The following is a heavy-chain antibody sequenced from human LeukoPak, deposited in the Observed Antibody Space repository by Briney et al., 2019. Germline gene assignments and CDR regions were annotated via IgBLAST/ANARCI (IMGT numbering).Heavy chain of an antibody. V-gene: IGHV7-4-1*02. J-gene: IGHJ4*02. CDR2: INTNTGNP. D-gene: IGHD3-9*01. CDR3: ARVPQLRYFDWLLSGTGPYYFDY. CDR1: GYTFTSYA. Sequence: ASVKVSCKASGYTFTSYAMNWVRQAPGQGLEWMGWINTNTGNPTYAQGFTGRFVFSLDTSVSTAYLQISSLKAEDTAVYYCARVPQLRYFDWLLSGTGPYYFDYWGQGTLVTVSS.